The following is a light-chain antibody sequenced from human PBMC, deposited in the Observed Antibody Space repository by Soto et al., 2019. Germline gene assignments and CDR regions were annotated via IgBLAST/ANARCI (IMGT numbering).Light chain of an antibody. J-gene: IGKJ4*01. Sequence: DIQMTQSPSSLSASVGDRVTITCRASQGISNYLAWYQQKPGKVPKLLIYAASTLQSGVPSRFSSSGSGTDFTLNISSLQPEDVATYYCQKYNSAPPLTFGGGTKVEIK. V-gene: IGKV1-27*01. CDR3: QKYNSAPPLT. CDR2: AAS. CDR1: QGISNY.